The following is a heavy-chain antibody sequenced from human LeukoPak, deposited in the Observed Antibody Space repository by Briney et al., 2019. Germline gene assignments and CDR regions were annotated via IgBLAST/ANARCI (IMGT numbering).Heavy chain of an antibody. CDR2: INPNSGGT. J-gene: IGHJ4*02. D-gene: IGHD1-26*01. CDR1: GYTFTGYY. V-gene: IGHV1-2*02. CDR3: ARGIVGATGNFDY. Sequence: GASVKFSCKAAGYTFTGYYIHWVRQAPGQGLEWMGWINPNSGGTNYAQKFQGRVTMTRDTSISTAYMELSRLRSDDTAVYYCARGIVGATGNFDYWGQGTLVTVSS.